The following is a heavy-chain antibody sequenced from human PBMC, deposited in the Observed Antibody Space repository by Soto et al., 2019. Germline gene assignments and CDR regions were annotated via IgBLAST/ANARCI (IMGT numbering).Heavy chain of an antibody. D-gene: IGHD6-13*01. CDR2: ISYDGSNK. Sequence: VQLVESGGGVVQPGRSLRLSCAASGFTFSSYAMHWVRQAPGKGLEWVAVISYDGSNKYYADSVKGRFTISRDNSKNTLYLQMNSLRAEDTTVYYCARDSSSWYYRGGLAVWGQGTLVTVSS. CDR3: ARDSSSWYYRGGLAV. V-gene: IGHV3-30-3*01. J-gene: IGHJ4*02. CDR1: GFTFSSYA.